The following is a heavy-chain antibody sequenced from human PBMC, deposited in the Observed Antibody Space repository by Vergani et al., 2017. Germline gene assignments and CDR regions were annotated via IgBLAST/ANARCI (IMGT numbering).Heavy chain of an antibody. CDR3: AKRSGYYLNWFDP. D-gene: IGHD3-22*01. Sequence: QVQLVESGGGVVQRGGSLRLSCATSGFTLSNYDMQWVRQAPGKGLEWVAFIRYDGSNKYYADSVKGRFTISRDNSKNTLYLQMNSLRAEDTAVYYCAKRSGYYLNWFDPWGQGTLVTVSS. V-gene: IGHV3-30*02. CDR1: GFTLSNYD. J-gene: IGHJ5*02. CDR2: IRYDGSNK.